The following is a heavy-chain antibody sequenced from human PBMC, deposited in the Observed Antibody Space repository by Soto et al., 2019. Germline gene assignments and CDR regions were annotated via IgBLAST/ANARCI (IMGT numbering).Heavy chain of an antibody. CDR3: ERRRGYSGYDFWLDP. Sequence: HGESLKISCKASGYSFSSHGIGWVRQMPGKGLEWMGIIYPGDSDTRYSPSFQGQVTISADKSISTAYLQWSSLKASDTAMYYCERRRGYSGYDFWLDPWGQGTLVTVYS. D-gene: IGHD5-12*01. J-gene: IGHJ5*02. CDR1: GYSFSSHG. V-gene: IGHV5-51*01. CDR2: IYPGDSDT.